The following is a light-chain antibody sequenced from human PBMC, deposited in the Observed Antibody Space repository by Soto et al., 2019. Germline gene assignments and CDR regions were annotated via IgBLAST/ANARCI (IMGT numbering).Light chain of an antibody. J-gene: IGKJ1*01. Sequence: EIVMTQSPATLSVSPGERATLSCRASQSVSSNLAWYQQKPGQAPRLLIHGASTRAAGLPARFSGSGSGTEFNLTISSLQSEDFAIYYCQQYNTRPPWTFGQGTKVEIK. CDR1: QSVSSN. CDR2: GAS. CDR3: QQYNTRPPWT. V-gene: IGKV3-15*01.